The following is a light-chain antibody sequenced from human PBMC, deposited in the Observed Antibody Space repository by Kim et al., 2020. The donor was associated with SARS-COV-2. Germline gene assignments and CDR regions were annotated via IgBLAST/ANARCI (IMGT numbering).Light chain of an antibody. J-gene: IGLJ3*02. CDR1: SGHNTYA. V-gene: IGLV4-69*01. CDR3: QTWDTGIRV. Sequence: QPVLTQSPSASASLGASVKLTCTLSSGHNTYAIAWHQQQPEKGPRYLMKVDSDGSHNKGDGIPDRFSGSSSGAERYLTISSLQSEDEADYYCQTWDTGIRVFGGGTQLTVL. CDR2: VDSDGSH.